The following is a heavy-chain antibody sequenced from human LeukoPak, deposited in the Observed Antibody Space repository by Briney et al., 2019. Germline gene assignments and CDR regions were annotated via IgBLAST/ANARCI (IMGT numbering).Heavy chain of an antibody. CDR3: ARVPTNRVYVIKDYFDY. J-gene: IGHJ4*02. CDR2: IIPIFGTA. CDR1: GGTFSSYA. D-gene: IGHD2-8*01. V-gene: IGHV1-69*13. Sequence: SVKVSCKASGGTFSSYAISWVRQAPGQGLEWMGGIIPIFGTANYAQKFQGRVTITADESTSTAYMELSSLRSEDTAVYYCARVPTNRVYVIKDYFDYWGQGTLVTVSS.